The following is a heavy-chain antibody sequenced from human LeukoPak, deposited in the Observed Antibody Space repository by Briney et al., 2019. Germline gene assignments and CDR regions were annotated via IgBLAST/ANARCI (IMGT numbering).Heavy chain of an antibody. CDR2: IYYSGST. Sequence: KPSETLSLTCTVSGGSVSSGSYYWSWIRQPPGKGLEWIGYIYYSGSTNYNPSLKSRVTLSVDTSKNQFSLKLSSVTTADTAVYYCARIPVAGTEYFDYWGQGTLVTVSS. CDR3: ARIPVAGTEYFDY. CDR1: GGSVSSGSYY. J-gene: IGHJ4*02. D-gene: IGHD6-19*01. V-gene: IGHV4-61*01.